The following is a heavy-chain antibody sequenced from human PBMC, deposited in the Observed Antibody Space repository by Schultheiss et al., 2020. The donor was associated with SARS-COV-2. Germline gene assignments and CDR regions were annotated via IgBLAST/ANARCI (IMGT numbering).Heavy chain of an antibody. V-gene: IGHV3-48*04. CDR3: ARAVVVVTAGFRLGWFDP. D-gene: IGHD2-21*02. CDR1: RFTFSSYV. CDR2: ISSSGSTI. J-gene: IGHJ5*02. Sequence: GGSLRLSCAASRFTFSSYVMNWVRQAPGKGLEWVSYISSSGSTIYYADSVKGRFTISRDNAKNSLYLQMNSLRAEDTAVYYCARAVVVVTAGFRLGWFDPWGQGTLVTVSS.